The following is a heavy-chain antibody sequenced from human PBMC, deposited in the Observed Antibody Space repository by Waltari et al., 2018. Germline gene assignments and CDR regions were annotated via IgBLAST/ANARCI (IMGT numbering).Heavy chain of an antibody. J-gene: IGHJ4*02. V-gene: IGHV3-23*04. D-gene: IGHD3-22*01. CDR3: SKDYYDSSGYYFDY. Sequence: EVHLVESGGGLVQPGGSLRLSCAASGFTFSSHAMSWVRQAPGKGLEWVSGISGSAGTTYYADSVKGRFTISRDNSQKTLFLQMNSLRAEDTAIYYCSKDYYDSSGYYFDYWGQGTLVSVSS. CDR1: GFTFSSHA. CDR2: ISGSAGTT.